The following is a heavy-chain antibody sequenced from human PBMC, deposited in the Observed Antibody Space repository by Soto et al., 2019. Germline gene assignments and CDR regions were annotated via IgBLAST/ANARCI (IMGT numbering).Heavy chain of an antibody. CDR1: GFTFSSYT. D-gene: IGHD6-13*01. CDR3: AKAGGYMYEGFDF. CDR2: ISVTGGRT. V-gene: IGHV3-23*01. Sequence: GGSLRLSCAASGFTFSSYTMTWVRQAPGKGLEWVSGISVTGGRTYYADSVKGRFTISRDDSKNTLSLEINSLRGDDTAVYYCAKAGGYMYEGFDFWGKGTMVTVPS. J-gene: IGHJ3*01.